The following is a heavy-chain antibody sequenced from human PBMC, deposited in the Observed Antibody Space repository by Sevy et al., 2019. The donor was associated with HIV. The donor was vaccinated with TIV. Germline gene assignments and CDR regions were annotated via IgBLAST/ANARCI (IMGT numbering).Heavy chain of an antibody. CDR1: GGTFSSYA. V-gene: IGHV1-69*13. D-gene: IGHD3-10*01. J-gene: IGHJ6*03. CDR2: IIPIFGTT. CDR3: ARDTVPPYYGSGSYEYYYYYMDV. Sequence: ASVKVSCKASGGTFSSYAISWVRQAPGQGLEWMGRIIPIFGTTNYAQKFQGRVTITADESTSTAYMELSSLRSEDTAVYYCARDTVPPYYGSGSYEYYYYYMDVWGKGTTVTVSS.